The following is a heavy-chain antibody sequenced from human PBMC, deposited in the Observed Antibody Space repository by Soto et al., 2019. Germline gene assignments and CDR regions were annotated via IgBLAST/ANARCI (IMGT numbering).Heavy chain of an antibody. Sequence: GGSLRLSCAASGFTFHDFTMHWVRQAPGKGLEWVSLISWDGATAYYADSVKGRFTVSRDNNKNSVYLQMNSLRVEDTALYYCVKDGHYGRWLELYFDFWGQGTQVTVSS. V-gene: IGHV3-43*01. CDR1: GFTFHDFT. CDR3: VKDGHYGRWLELYFDF. CDR2: ISWDGATA. D-gene: IGHD4-17*01. J-gene: IGHJ4*02.